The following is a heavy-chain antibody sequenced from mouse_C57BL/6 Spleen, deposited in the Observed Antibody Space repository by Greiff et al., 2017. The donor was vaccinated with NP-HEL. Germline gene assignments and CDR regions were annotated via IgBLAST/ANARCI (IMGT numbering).Heavy chain of an antibody. CDR3: ARGSLSKENYFDY. CDR1: GYTFTSYT. CDR2: INPSSGYT. Sequence: VQLQQSGAELARPGASVKMSCKASGYTFTSYTMHWVTQRPGQGLEWIGYINPSSGYTKYNQKFKDKATLTADKSSSTAYMQLSSLTSEDSAVYYCARGSLSKENYFDYWGQGTTLTVSS. V-gene: IGHV1-4*01. J-gene: IGHJ2*01. D-gene: IGHD2-5*01.